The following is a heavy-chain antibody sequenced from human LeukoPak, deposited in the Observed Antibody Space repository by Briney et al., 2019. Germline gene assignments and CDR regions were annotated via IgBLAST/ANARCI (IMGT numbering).Heavy chain of an antibody. D-gene: IGHD2-21*02. J-gene: IGHJ5*02. CDR2: ISWNSGSI. CDR1: GFTFDDYA. V-gene: IGHV3-9*01. CDR3: AKGGGNSRDWFDP. Sequence: GRSLRLSCAASGFTFDDYAMHWVRQAPGKGLEWVSGISWNSGSIGYADSVKGRFTISRDNAKNSLYLQMNSLRAEDTAVYYCAKGGGNSRDWFDPWGQGTLVTVSS.